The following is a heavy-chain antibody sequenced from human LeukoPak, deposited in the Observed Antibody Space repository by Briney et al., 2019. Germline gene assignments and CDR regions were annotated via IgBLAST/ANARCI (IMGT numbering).Heavy chain of an antibody. CDR2: ISYDGNKK. CDR1: GFTFSSYS. D-gene: IGHD6-13*01. J-gene: IGHJ4*02. CDR3: ARVGPYSSSYYFDY. Sequence: GGSLRLSCAASGFTFSSYSMHWVRQAPGKGLEGVAVISYDGNKKHDADSVKGRFTISRDNAKNTLYLQMNSLRVEDAAVYYCARVGPYSSSYYFDYWGQGTLVTVPS. V-gene: IGHV3-30*04.